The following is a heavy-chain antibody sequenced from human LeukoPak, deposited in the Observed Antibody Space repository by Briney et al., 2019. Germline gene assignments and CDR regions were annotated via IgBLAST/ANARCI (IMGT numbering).Heavy chain of an antibody. CDR2: ICYRGST. CDR3: ARRAMVRGVKSYYYGMDV. Sequence: SETLSLTCTVSGGSISSYYWSWIRQPPGKGLEWIGYICYRGSTNYNPSLKSRVTISVDTSKNQFSLKLSSVTAADTAVYYCARRAMVRGVKSYYYGMDVWGQGTTVTVSS. CDR1: GGSISSYY. J-gene: IGHJ6*02. V-gene: IGHV4-59*08. D-gene: IGHD3-10*01.